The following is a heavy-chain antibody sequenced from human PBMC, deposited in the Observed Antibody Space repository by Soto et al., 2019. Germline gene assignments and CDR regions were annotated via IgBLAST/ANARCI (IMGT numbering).Heavy chain of an antibody. CDR2: MSYDGSRQ. CDR3: ARGGWYASWSSSDC. CDR1: GFTLSGND. Sequence: QVQLVESGGGVVQPGRSLRLSCAASGFTLSGNDMHWVRQAPGKGPEWVAVMSYDGSRQYYADSVKGRFTISRDTSKSTLYLQMTSLSTEGTAVYYCARGGWYASWSSSDCWGQGTLVTVSS. D-gene: IGHD2-2*01. J-gene: IGHJ4*02. V-gene: IGHV3-30*03.